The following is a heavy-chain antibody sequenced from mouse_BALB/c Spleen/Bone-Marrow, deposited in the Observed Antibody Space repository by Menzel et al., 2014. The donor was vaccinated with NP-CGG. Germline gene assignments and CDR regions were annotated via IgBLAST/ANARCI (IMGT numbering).Heavy chain of an antibody. CDR2: ISNGGGST. V-gene: IGHV5-12*02. CDR3: ARLYGYFDY. D-gene: IGHD1-1*01. J-gene: IGHJ2*03. Sequence: EVKLQESGGGLVQPGGSLKLSCATSGFTFSDYYMYWVRQTPEKRLEWVAYISNGGGSTYYPDTVKGRFTISRDNAKNTLYLQMSRLKSEDTTMYYCARLYGYFDYWGQGTSLTVSS. CDR1: GFTFSDYY.